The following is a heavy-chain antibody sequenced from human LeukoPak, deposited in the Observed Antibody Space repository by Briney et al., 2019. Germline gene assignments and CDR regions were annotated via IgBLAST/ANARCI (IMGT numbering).Heavy chain of an antibody. CDR3: ASTDYYDSRGYGGSFAI. V-gene: IGHV1-69*01. D-gene: IGHD3-22*01. Sequence: GSSVKVSCKASGGTFSSYAISWVRQAPGQGLEWMGGIIPMFDTPIYAQKFQGRVTITADESTSTVYMELSSLRSEDTAVYFCASTDYYDSRGYGGSFAIWGQGTMVTVSS. CDR1: GGTFSSYA. J-gene: IGHJ3*02. CDR2: IIPMFDTP.